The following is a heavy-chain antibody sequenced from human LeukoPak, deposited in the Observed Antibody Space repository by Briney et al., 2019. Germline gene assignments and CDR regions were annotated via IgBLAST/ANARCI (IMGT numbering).Heavy chain of an antibody. D-gene: IGHD2-15*01. Sequence: GSLRLSCAASGLTFRNYAMSWVRQAPGKGLEWVSVICANDGNTYYADAVKGRFTISRDNSKDTLYLQMDSLRAEDTAVYYCAKGSGSSCYSPCDYWGQGILVTVSS. CDR1: GLTFRNYA. CDR2: ICANDGNT. CDR3: AKGSGSSCYSPCDY. V-gene: IGHV3-23*01. J-gene: IGHJ4*02.